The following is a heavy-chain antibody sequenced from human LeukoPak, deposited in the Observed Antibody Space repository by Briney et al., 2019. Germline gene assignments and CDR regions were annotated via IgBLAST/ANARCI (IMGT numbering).Heavy chain of an antibody. Sequence: GGSLRLSCVASGFTFSSYWMHWVRQAPGKGLVWVSRINSDGSSTSYADSVKGRFTISRDNAKNTLYLQMNSLRAEDTAVYYCARGHDKEGIAAAGICWGQGTLVTVSS. V-gene: IGHV3-74*01. CDR3: ARGHDKEGIAAAGIC. J-gene: IGHJ4*02. CDR2: INSDGSST. D-gene: IGHD6-13*01. CDR1: GFTFSSYW.